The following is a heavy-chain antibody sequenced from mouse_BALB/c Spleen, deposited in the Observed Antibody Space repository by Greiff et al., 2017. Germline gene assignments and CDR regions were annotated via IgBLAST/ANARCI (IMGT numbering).Heavy chain of an antibody. D-gene: IGHD1-1*01. CDR1: GYSITSGYY. J-gene: IGHJ2*01. V-gene: IGHV3-6*02. CDR2: ISYDGSN. Sequence: EVKLQESGPGLVKPSQSLSLTCSVTGYSITSGYYWNWIRQFPGNKLEWMGYISYDGSNNYNPSLKNRISITRDTSKNQFFLKLNSVTTEDTATYYCARDVYGGPFDYWGQGTTLTVSS. CDR3: ARDVYGGPFDY.